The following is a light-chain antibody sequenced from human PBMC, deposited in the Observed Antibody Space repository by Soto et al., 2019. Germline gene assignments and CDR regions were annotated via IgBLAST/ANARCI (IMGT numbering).Light chain of an antibody. J-gene: IGLJ1*01. CDR3: YSYAGRYSYV. CDR1: TSDVGGYNY. Sequence: QSALTQPRSVSGSPGQSVTISCTGTTSDVGGYNYVSWYQQNSGKAPKLMIYDVSKRPSGVPDRFSGSKSGDTASLTISGLQAEDEADYYCYSYAGRYSYVFGTGTKLTVL. V-gene: IGLV2-11*01. CDR2: DVS.